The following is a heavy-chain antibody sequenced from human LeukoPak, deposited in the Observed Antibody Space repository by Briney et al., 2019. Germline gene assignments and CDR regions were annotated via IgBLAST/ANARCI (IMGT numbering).Heavy chain of an antibody. Sequence: KPSETLSLTCAVYGGSFSGYYWSWIRQPPGKGLEWIGEINHSGSTNYNPSLKSRVTISVDTSKNQFSLKLSSVTAADTAVYYCARGEQQLADWGQGTLDTVSS. J-gene: IGHJ4*02. CDR1: GGSFSGYY. CDR2: INHSGST. CDR3: ARGEQQLAD. D-gene: IGHD6-13*01. V-gene: IGHV4-34*01.